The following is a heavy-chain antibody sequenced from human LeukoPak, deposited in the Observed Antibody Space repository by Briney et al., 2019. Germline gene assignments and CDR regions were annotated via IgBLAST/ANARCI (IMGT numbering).Heavy chain of an antibody. V-gene: IGHV1-18*01. CDR3: ARDRDEMATGPSLLPNAFDI. CDR1: GYTFTSNG. J-gene: IGHJ3*02. CDR2: ISAYT. D-gene: IGHD5-24*01. Sequence: ASVKVSCKASGYTFTSNGISWVRQAPGQGLEWMGWISAYTNYEQKLQGRVTMTTDTSTSTAYMELRSLRSDDTAVYYCARDRDEMATGPSLLPNAFDILGQGTMVTVSS.